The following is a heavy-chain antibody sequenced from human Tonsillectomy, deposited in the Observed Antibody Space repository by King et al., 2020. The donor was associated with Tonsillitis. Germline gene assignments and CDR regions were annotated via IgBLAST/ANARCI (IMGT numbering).Heavy chain of an antibody. V-gene: IGHV4-31*03. CDR3: ARYEGGVFDP. Sequence: VQLQESGPGLVKPSQTLSLTCIVSGGYISRGDHYWSWIRQHPEKGLEWIGYLYYSANYYTPSTFYNPSLKSRVTISVETTKNQFSLKLNPVTAADTAVYYCARYEGGVFDPWGHGTLVAVSS. D-gene: IGHD2-15*01. CDR2: LYYSANYYTPST. J-gene: IGHJ5*02. CDR1: GGYISRGDHY.